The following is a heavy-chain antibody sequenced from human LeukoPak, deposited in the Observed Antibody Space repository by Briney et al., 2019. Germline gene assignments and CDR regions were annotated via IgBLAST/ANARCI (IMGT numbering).Heavy chain of an antibody. CDR3: VRGGYYYGPSD. D-gene: IGHD3-10*01. J-gene: IGHJ4*02. V-gene: IGHV4-4*07. Sequence: SETLSLTCTVSGASISSYYWSWIRQPAGKGLEWLGRTYTSGTINYNPSLKSRLTMSVDTSKNQFSLRLSSVTAADTAVYYCVRGGYYYGPSDWGQGTLVTVSS. CDR2: TYTSGTI. CDR1: GASISSYY.